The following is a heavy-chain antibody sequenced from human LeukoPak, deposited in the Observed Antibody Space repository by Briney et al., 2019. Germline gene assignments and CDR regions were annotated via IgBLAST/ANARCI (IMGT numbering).Heavy chain of an antibody. CDR1: GFTFSSYS. J-gene: IGHJ4*02. CDR2: ISSSSSYI. D-gene: IGHD6-13*01. V-gene: IGHV3-21*01. Sequence: PGGSLRLSCAASGFTFSSYSMNWVRQAPGKGLEWVSSISSSSSYICYADSVKGRFTISRDNAKNSLYLQMNSLRAEDTAVYYCASLPPGYSSSWYLDYWGQGTLVTVSS. CDR3: ASLPPGYSSSWYLDY.